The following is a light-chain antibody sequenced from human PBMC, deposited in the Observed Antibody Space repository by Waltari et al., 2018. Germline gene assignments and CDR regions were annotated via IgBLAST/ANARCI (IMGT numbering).Light chain of an antibody. CDR2: DIN. J-gene: IGLJ3*02. CDR1: SSDVGANNF. V-gene: IGLV2-11*01. CDR3: CSCVGRNIYWV. Sequence: QSALTQPRSVSGSPGQSVTISCTGTSSDVGANNFVSWYQHHPDKAPKLIIYDINKRPSGVPARFSGSKSGNTASLTISGLQAEEEADYYCCSCVGRNIYWVFGGGTKLTVL.